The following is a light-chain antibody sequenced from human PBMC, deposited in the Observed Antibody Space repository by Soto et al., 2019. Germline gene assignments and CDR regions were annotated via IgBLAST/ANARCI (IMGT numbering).Light chain of an antibody. V-gene: IGLV2-14*01. CDR3: SSYTSSVTPVL. J-gene: IGLJ2*01. CDR2: EVS. Sequence: QSALTQPASVSGSPGQSITISCTGTSSDVGNNKFVSWYQHHPGKAPKLIIYEVSNRPSGISNRFSGSKSGNTASLTISGLQAEDEADYYCSSYTSSVTPVLFGGGTKVTVL. CDR1: SSDVGNNKF.